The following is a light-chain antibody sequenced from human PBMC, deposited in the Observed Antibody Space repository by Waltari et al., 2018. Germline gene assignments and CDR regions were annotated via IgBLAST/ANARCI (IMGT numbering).Light chain of an antibody. V-gene: IGLV4-69*01. Sequence: QLVVNQSPSASAPLGASVKLTCTLSSGHSSNIVAWLQQRPEKGPRYLMKVNSDGSHIKGDEIPDRFSGSSSGAERYLTISSLQSDDEADYYCQTGGHGTWVFGGGTTLTVL. CDR3: QTGGHGTWV. J-gene: IGLJ3*02. CDR2: VNSDGSH. CDR1: SGHSSNI.